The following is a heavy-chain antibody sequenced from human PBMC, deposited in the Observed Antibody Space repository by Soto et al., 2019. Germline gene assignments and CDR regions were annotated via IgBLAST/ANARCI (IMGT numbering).Heavy chain of an antibody. V-gene: IGHV3-48*02. CDR3: AREAYDYVWGSYRQFDY. J-gene: IGHJ4*02. CDR2: ISSSSSTI. CDR1: GFTFSSYS. D-gene: IGHD3-16*02. Sequence: ESGGGLVQPGGSLRLSCAASGFTFSSYSMNWVRQAPGKGLEWVSYISSSSSTIYYADSVKGRFTISRDNAKNSLYLQMNSLRDEDTAVYYCAREAYDYVWGSYRQFDYWGQGTLVTVSS.